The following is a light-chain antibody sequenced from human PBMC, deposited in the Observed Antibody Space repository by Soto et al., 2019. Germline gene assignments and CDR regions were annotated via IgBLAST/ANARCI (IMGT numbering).Light chain of an antibody. CDR1: QSVSSTY. CDR2: GAS. J-gene: IGKJ1*01. CDR3: QQYVGSWT. Sequence: EIVLTQSPGTLSLSPGERATLSCRASQSVSSTYLAWYQQKPGQAPRLLIYGASTRATGVTDRFSGSGSGADFTLTISRLEPEDFAVYYCQQYVGSWTFGQGTKVEIK. V-gene: IGKV3-20*01.